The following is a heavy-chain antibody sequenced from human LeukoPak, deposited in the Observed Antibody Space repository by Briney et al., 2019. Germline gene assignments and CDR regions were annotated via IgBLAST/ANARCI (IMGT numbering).Heavy chain of an antibody. CDR2: INPNSGGT. CDR1: GYTFTGYY. V-gene: IGHV1-2*02. D-gene: IGHD3-3*01. CDR3: ARAGKQYYDFWSGYHHFDY. Sequence: GASVKVSCEASGYTFTGYYMHWVRQAPGQGLEWMGWINPNSGGTNYAQKFQGRVTMTRDTSISTAYMELSRLRSDDTAVYYCARAGKQYYDFWSGYHHFDYWGQGTLVTVSS. J-gene: IGHJ4*02.